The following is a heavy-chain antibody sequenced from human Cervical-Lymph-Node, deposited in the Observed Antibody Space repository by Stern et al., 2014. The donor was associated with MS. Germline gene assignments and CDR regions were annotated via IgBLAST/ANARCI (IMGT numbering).Heavy chain of an antibody. J-gene: IGHJ4*02. Sequence: DQLVESGGGVVQPGRSLCLSCVASGFTFSTYAMHWVRQAPGKGLEWVAFVSYDGTQRNSTDSVKARFTISRDNSKNTLYLHMNSLRDEDTAVYFCARGGRGVGLEYWGQGALVTVSS. D-gene: IGHD3-10*01. CDR1: GFTFSTYA. CDR3: ARGGRGVGLEY. V-gene: IGHV3-30*04. CDR2: VSYDGTQR.